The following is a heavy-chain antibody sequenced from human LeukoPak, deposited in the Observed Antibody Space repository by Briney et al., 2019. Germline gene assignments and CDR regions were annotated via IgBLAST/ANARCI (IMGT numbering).Heavy chain of an antibody. V-gene: IGHV1-2*02. J-gene: IGHJ4*02. D-gene: IGHD1-26*01. CDR1: GYTFTGYY. CDR2: INPNSGGT. CDR3: ASSDSGSYSPKADY. Sequence: ASVKVSCKASGYTFTGYYMHWVRQAPGQGLEWMGWINPNSGGTNCAQKFQGRVTMTRDTSISTANMELSRLRSDDTAVYYCASSDSGSYSPKADYWGQGTLVTVSS.